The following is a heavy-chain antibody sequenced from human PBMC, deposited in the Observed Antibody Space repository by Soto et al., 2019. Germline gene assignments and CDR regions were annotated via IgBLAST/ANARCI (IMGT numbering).Heavy chain of an antibody. CDR2: IYPGDSDT. CDR1: GYSFTSYW. J-gene: IGHJ3*02. Sequence: PGESLKVSCKGSGYSFTSYWIGWVRQMPGKGLEWMGIIYPGDSDTRYSPSFQGQVTISADKSISTAYPQWSSLKASDTAMYYCARSHLGYCSSTSCYEDAFDIWGQGTMVTVSS. V-gene: IGHV5-51*01. CDR3: ARSHLGYCSSTSCYEDAFDI. D-gene: IGHD2-2*01.